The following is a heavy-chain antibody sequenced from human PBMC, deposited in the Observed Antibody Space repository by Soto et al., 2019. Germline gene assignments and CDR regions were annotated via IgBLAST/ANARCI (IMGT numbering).Heavy chain of an antibody. D-gene: IGHD2-15*01. CDR2: ITPSFGFA. Sequence: QVQLVQSGAEVKKPGSSVKVSCKASGGTFSNYAINWVRQAPGQGLEWMGGITPSFGFANYGQKFQGRVTITADQSTSTAYMELSSLRSEDTAVYYCARVGDIVVVEPDRGGMDVWGQGTKVTVSS. J-gene: IGHJ6*02. CDR1: GGTFSNYA. CDR3: ARVGDIVVVEPDRGGMDV. V-gene: IGHV1-69*17.